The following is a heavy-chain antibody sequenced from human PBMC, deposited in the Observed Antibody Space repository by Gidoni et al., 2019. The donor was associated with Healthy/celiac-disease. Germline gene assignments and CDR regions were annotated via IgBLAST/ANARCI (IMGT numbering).Heavy chain of an antibody. Sequence: QVQLQESGPGLVKPSETLSLTCTASGGSISSYYWSWIRQPPGQGLEWIGYIYYSGSPNYNPSLKSRVTIAVDTSKNQCSLKLSSVTAADTAVYYCARESYVDTAMALDYWGQGTLVTVSS. CDR3: ARESYVDTAMALDY. V-gene: IGHV4-59*01. J-gene: IGHJ4*02. CDR2: IYYSGSP. D-gene: IGHD5-18*01. CDR1: GGSISSYY.